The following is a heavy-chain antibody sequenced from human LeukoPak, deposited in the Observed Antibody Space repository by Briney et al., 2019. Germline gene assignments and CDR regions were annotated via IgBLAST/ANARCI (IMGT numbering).Heavy chain of an antibody. V-gene: IGHV3-74*03. Sequence: GGSLRLSCAASGFTFSGYWMHWVRQGPEKGLELVSRIDNDGHGILYADSVKGRFATSRDNAKNTLYLQMNSLRFEDTAVYYCATGGGWVPSFGVVTHIDVWGKGTTVTVSS. CDR1: GFTFSGYW. D-gene: IGHD3-3*01. CDR3: ATGGGWVPSFGVVTHIDV. CDR2: IDNDGHGI. J-gene: IGHJ6*03.